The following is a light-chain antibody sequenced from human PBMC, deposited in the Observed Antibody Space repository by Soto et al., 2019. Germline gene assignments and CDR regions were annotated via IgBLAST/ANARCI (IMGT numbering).Light chain of an antibody. V-gene: IGKV1-39*01. J-gene: IGKJ2*01. Sequence: DIQMTQSPSSLSASIGDRVTITCRASQNINSHLNWYQQKPGKAPKVLIYAASRLQSGVPSRFXGSGSGTEFTLPISSLEPEDFATYYCQQSHITTLFTFGKGTKLEIK. CDR3: QQSHITTLFT. CDR1: QNINSH. CDR2: AAS.